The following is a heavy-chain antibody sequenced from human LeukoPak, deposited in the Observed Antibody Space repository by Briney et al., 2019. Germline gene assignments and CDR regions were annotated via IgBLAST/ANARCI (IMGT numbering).Heavy chain of an antibody. J-gene: IGHJ3*02. CDR2: ISSGAVHT. D-gene: IGHD3-9*01. CDR3: AKITLGERDSNILSGAFDI. Sequence: PGGSLRLSCAASGFPFSSFAMNWVRQTPGKGLEWVSGISSGAVHTYYADSVKGRFTISRDNSKNTLYLQMSSLRVEDTAIYYCAKITLGERDSNILSGAFDIWGQGTLVTVSS. V-gene: IGHV3-23*01. CDR1: GFPFSSFA.